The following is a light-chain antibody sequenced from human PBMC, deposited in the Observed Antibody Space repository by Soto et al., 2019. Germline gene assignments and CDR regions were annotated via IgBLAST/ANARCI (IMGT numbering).Light chain of an antibody. CDR3: CSYTGSSTPWV. Sequence: QSALTQPASVSGSPGQSITISCTGTSSDVGGYNYVSWYQQHPGEAPKLMIYDVSDRPSGVSNRFSASKSGNTASLTISGLQPEDDADYFCCSYTGSSTPWVFLTGTKVTVL. CDR2: DVS. V-gene: IGLV2-14*03. J-gene: IGLJ1*01. CDR1: SSDVGGYNY.